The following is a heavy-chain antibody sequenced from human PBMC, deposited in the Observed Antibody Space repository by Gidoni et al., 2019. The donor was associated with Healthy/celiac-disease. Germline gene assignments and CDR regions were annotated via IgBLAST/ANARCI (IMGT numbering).Heavy chain of an antibody. CDR1: GGSFSGYY. CDR2: INHSGST. Sequence: QVQLQQWGAGLLKPSETLSLTCAVYGGSFSGYYWSWIRQPPGKGLEWIGEINHSGSTNYNPSLKSRVTISVDTSKNQFSLKLSSVTAADTAVYYCARSGGPRVVVVPAGTRPKNWFDPWGQGTLVTVSS. D-gene: IGHD2-2*01. V-gene: IGHV4-34*01. CDR3: ARSGGPRVVVVPAGTRPKNWFDP. J-gene: IGHJ5*02.